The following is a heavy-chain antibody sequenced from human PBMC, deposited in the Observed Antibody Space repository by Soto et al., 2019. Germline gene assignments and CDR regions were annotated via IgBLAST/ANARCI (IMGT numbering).Heavy chain of an antibody. Sequence: GGSLRLSCAASGFTYSTFAVIWVRQAPGKGLEWVSAISGSGGSTYYVDSVKGRFTISRDNSKNTLYLQMNSLRAEDTAIYYCAKLGSSSWSPHYYFDYWGQGTLVTVSS. CDR1: GFTYSTFA. CDR3: AKLGSSSWSPHYYFDY. CDR2: ISGSGGST. V-gene: IGHV3-23*01. D-gene: IGHD2-2*01. J-gene: IGHJ4*02.